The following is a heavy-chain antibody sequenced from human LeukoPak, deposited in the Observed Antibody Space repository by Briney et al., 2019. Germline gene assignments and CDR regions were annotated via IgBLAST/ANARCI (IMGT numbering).Heavy chain of an antibody. D-gene: IGHD3-10*01. CDR2: IYPGDSDT. V-gene: IGHV5-51*01. Sequence: GESLKISCEASGYSFTNFWVAWVRQLPGKGLEWMGIIYPGDSDTRYSPSFQGQVTISADKSISTAYLQWSSLKASDTAMYYCARIDYGSGRAFDYWGQGTLVTVSS. CDR3: ARIDYGSGRAFDY. CDR1: GYSFTNFW. J-gene: IGHJ4*02.